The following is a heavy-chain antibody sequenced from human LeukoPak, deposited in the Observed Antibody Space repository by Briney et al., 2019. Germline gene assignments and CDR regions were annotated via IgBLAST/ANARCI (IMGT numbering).Heavy chain of an antibody. D-gene: IGHD2-21*01. CDR3: ASGDGYLQPY. CDR2: IHYDGKI. CDR1: GFSVSGKL. V-gene: IGHV3-53*01. J-gene: IGHJ4*02. Sequence: GGSLRLSCAASGFSVSGKLMSWVRQAPGKGLEWVSIIHYDGKIRYAGSVGGRFTIYRDDSENTLFLQMNSLRVDDTAVYFCASGDGYLQPYWGQGTLVTVSS.